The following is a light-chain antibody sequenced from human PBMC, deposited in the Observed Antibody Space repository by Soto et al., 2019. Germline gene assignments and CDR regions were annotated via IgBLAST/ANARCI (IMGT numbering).Light chain of an antibody. CDR1: HSNIGNNY. Sequence: QSVLTQPPSVSAAPGQKVSISCSGSHSNIGNNYVSWYQQFPGAAPKLLFYDTRKRPSWIPDRFSASKSGTSATLVITGLQSGDEAYYYCGTWDSSLSAGRFGGGTKLTVL. CDR2: DTR. J-gene: IGLJ2*01. CDR3: GTWDSSLSAGR. V-gene: IGLV1-51*01.